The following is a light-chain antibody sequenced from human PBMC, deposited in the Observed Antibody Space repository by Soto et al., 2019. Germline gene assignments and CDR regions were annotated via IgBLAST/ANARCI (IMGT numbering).Light chain of an antibody. V-gene: IGKV3-20*01. CDR3: QQYGSSPTT. CDR1: QSVTSNY. CDR2: GAS. J-gene: IGKJ1*01. Sequence: ESVLTQSPGTLSLSPGERATLSCRASQSVTSNYLAWYQQKPGRAPRLLIFGASIRATGLPGRFSGSGSGTDFTLTISRLEPEDFAVYHCQQYGSSPTTFGQGTKVEVK.